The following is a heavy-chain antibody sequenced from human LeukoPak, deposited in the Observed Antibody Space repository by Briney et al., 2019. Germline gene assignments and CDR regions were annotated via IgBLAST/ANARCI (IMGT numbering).Heavy chain of an antibody. CDR2: IYYSGST. CDR3: ARQRYSPNYDFWSGSRGYMDV. V-gene: IGHV4-61*05. J-gene: IGHJ6*03. Sequence: PSETLSLTCTVSGGSISSSGYYWGWIRQPPGKGLEWIGYIYYSGSTNYNPSLKSRVTISVDTSKNQFSLKLSSVTAADTAVYYCARQRYSPNYDFWSGSRGYMDVWGKGTTVTVSS. D-gene: IGHD3-3*01. CDR1: GGSISSSGYY.